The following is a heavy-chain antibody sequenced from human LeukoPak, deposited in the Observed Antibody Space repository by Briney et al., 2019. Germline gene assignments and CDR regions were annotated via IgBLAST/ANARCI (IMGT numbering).Heavy chain of an antibody. Sequence: SETLSLTCAVYGVSFSGYYWSWIRQPPGKGLEWIGEINHSGSTNYNPSLKSRVTMSVGTSKNHFYLKLSSVTAADTAVYYCARHLVPGLSSAFDIWGQGTMVTVSS. CDR2: INHSGST. V-gene: IGHV4-34*10. J-gene: IGHJ3*02. CDR1: GVSFSGYY. CDR3: ARHLVPGLSSAFDI. D-gene: IGHD3-10*01.